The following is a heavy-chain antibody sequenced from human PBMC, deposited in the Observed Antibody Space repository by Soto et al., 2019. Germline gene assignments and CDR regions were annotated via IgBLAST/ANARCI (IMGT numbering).Heavy chain of an antibody. CDR3: SRDWGSSGWSN. Sequence: SETLSLTCTVSGHSLSSGGYYWSWIRQHPGKGLEWVGYIYFTGSTLYNPSLKSRLAMSLDTSKNQFSLRLTSVTAADTAVYFCSRDWGSSGWSNCGQGTLVTVSS. CDR1: GHSLSSGGYY. V-gene: IGHV4-31*03. D-gene: IGHD6-19*01. CDR2: IYFTGST. J-gene: IGHJ4*02.